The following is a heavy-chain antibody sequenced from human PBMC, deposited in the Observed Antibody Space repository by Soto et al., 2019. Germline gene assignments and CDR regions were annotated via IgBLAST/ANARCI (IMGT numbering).Heavy chain of an antibody. CDR1: GFIFSSYA. D-gene: IGHD2-15*01. V-gene: IGHV3-23*01. CDR3: AKGRSSGGSCPNY. J-gene: IGHJ4*02. Sequence: PGGSLRLSCAASGFIFSSYAMSWVRQAPGKGLEWVSGISGSANSTYYADSVKGRFTISRDNSKNTLYLQMNSLRAEDTAVYYCAKGRSSGGSCPNYWGQGILVTVSS. CDR2: ISGSANST.